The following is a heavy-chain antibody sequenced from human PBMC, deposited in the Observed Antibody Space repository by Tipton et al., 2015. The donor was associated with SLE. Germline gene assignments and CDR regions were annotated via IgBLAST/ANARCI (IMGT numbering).Heavy chain of an antibody. CDR2: IYPGASDT. V-gene: IGHV5-51*03. CDR1: GYSFISYW. J-gene: IGHJ6*03. D-gene: IGHD5-12*01. CDR3: ARSVWWLPPDYYYYMDV. Sequence: QLVQSGAEVKKPGESLKISCKGSGYSFISYWIGWVRQMPGKGLGWMGIIYPGASDTRYNPSFQGQVTISADKSISTAYLQWSSLKASDTAMYYCARSVWWLPPDYYYYMDVWGKGTTDTVSS.